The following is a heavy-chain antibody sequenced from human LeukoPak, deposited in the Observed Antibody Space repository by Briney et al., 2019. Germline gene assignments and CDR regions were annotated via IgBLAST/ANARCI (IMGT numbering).Heavy chain of an antibody. J-gene: IGHJ4*02. V-gene: IGHV3-48*01. CDR1: GFTFSTYW. D-gene: IGHD5-24*01. Sequence: GGSLRLSCAPSGFTFSTYWMGWVRQAPGKGLEWISYIGIDSGNTNYADSVKGRFTISGDKAKNSLYLQMNSLRVEDTAVYYCARDYKYAFDNWGQGTLVTVSS. CDR2: IGIDSGNT. CDR3: ARDYKYAFDN.